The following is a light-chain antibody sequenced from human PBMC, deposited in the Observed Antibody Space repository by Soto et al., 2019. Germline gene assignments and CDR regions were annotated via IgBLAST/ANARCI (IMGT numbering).Light chain of an antibody. CDR1: SSDVGGYNY. Sequence: LAQPRSVSRAPGQSVTLSCTGNSSDVGGYNYVSWYQQHPGKAPKLMIYDVSRRPSGVPDRFSGSKSGNTASLTISGLQAEDEADYYCCSYAGSYTYVFGTGTKVTVL. CDR2: DVS. V-gene: IGLV2-11*01. CDR3: CSYAGSYTYV. J-gene: IGLJ1*01.